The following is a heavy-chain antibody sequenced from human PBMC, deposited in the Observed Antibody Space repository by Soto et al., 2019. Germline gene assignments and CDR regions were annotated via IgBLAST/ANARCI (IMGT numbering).Heavy chain of an antibody. J-gene: IGHJ6*02. CDR3: ARDPRPPSGWLGFWEYGMDV. V-gene: IGHV1-2*02. CDR1: GDSFSGDK. Sequence: ASVKVACSAGGDSFSGDKIGGERQATGQGRERMGRVNPDNGGTTSAQKFQGRVTMTRATSVTTAYMVLSRLTSDDTAVYYFARDPRPPSGWLGFWEYGMDVWGQGTTVTVSS. CDR2: VNPDNGGT. D-gene: IGHD3-3*01.